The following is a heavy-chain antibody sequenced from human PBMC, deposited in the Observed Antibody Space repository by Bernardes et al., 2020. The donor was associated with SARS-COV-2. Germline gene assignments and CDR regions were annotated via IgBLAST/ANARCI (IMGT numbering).Heavy chain of an antibody. Sequence: GGSLRLSCSASGFTFSDYYMSWIRQAPGKGLEWLAYISTTSGHTYYADSVKGRFTLSRDNAKNSLFLQMNSLRADDTAVYYCVRDRPTFLHNYNGMDVWGQGTAVTVSS. D-gene: IGHD3-16*01. V-gene: IGHV3-11*05. J-gene: IGHJ6*02. CDR1: GFTFSDYY. CDR3: VRDRPTFLHNYNGMDV. CDR2: ISTTSGHT.